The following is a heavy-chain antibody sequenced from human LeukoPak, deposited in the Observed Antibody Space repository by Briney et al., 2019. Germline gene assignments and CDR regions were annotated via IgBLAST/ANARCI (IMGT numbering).Heavy chain of an antibody. D-gene: IGHD2-15*01. Sequence: PSETLSLICNVSRGSVSSYFWSWIRQPAGKGLEWIGRVHASGSTNYSPSLRSRVTISLDKSNNNFSLKLTSVTAADTAVYHCARDADSASGVFGRWGRGIPVIVPS. CDR2: VHASGST. CDR1: RGSVSSYF. J-gene: IGHJ2*01. CDR3: ARDADSASGVFGR. V-gene: IGHV4-4*07.